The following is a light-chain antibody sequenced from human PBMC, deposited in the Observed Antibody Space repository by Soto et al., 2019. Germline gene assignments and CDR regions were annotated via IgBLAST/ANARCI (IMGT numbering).Light chain of an antibody. CDR2: NDY. Sequence: QSALAQPPSASGTPGQRVTISCSGSTSNVGSNLASWYQQLPGSAPKLLIYNDYERPSGVPDRFSGSKSGTSASLGISGLRSEDEADYICAVWDDSLSGVVFGGGTKLTVL. CDR1: TSNVGSNL. CDR3: AVWDDSLSGVV. J-gene: IGLJ2*01. V-gene: IGLV1-47*02.